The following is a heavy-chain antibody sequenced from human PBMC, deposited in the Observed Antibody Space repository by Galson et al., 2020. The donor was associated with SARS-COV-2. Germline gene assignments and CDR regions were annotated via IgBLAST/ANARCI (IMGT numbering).Heavy chain of an antibody. J-gene: IGHJ6*03. CDR1: GFIFSSYE. V-gene: IGHV3-48*03. D-gene: IGHD4-17*01. Sequence: GESLKISCAGSGFIFSSYEMNWVRQAPGKGLEWVSYISSSGSTIYYADSVKGRFTISRDNAKNSLYLQMNSLRAEDTAVYYCARDAYGGSFYHYYYMDVWGKGTTVTVSS. CDR3: ARDAYGGSFYHYYYMDV. CDR2: ISSSGSTI.